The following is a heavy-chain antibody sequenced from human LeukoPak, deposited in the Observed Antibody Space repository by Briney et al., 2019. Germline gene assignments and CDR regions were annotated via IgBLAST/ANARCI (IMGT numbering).Heavy chain of an antibody. CDR3: TRMTTGHDY. D-gene: IGHD4-17*01. CDR2: VNHSGYT. CDR1: GGSISSSSYY. J-gene: IGHJ4*02. V-gene: IGHV4-39*07. Sequence: PSETLSLTCTVSGGSISSSSYYWSWIRQTPGKGLEWIGEVNHSGYTNMNPSLKSRVTISVDTSKNQFSLRMSTVTAADTAVYFCTRMTTGHDYWGQGTLVTVSS.